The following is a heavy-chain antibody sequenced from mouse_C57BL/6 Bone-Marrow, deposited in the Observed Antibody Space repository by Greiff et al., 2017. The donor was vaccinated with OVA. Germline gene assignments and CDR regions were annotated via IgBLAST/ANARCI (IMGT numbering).Heavy chain of an antibody. CDR2: INPYNGGT. CDR1: GYTFTDYY. CDR3: ASAGDPSFDY. V-gene: IGHV1-19*01. J-gene: IGHJ2*01. Sequence: VQLQQSGPVLVKPGASVKMSCKASGYTFTDYYMNWVKQSHGKSLEWIGVINPYNGGTSYNQKFKGKATLTVDKSSSTAYMELNSLTSEDSAVYYCASAGDPSFDYWGQGTTLTVSS.